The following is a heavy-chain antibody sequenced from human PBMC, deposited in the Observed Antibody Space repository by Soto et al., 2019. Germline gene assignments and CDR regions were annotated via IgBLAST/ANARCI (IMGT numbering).Heavy chain of an antibody. J-gene: IGHJ5*02. Sequence: SETLSLTCSVSGDPISSRVYNWGWIRQPPGKGLEWIGNFYYFGSTYYNPSLKSRVTISVDTSNNQLSLRLRSVTAADTAVYYCATSTMTSNWFDPWGQGTLVTVSS. V-gene: IGHV4-39*01. CDR3: ATSTMTSNWFDP. CDR2: FYYFGST. D-gene: IGHD3-3*01. CDR1: GDPISSRVYN.